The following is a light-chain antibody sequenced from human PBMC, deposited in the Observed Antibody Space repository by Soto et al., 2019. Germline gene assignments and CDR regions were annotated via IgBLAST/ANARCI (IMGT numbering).Light chain of an antibody. CDR3: QQTYSIPWT. V-gene: IGKV1-39*01. Sequence: SQAVSSLYTKRADRVTIACGGSKDISTYLNWYQQKSGKAPKLLIYAASSLQSGVPSRFSGSGSETDFTLTISSLQPEDFATYYCQQTYSIPWTFGEGTKVDIK. J-gene: IGKJ1*01. CDR1: KDISTY. CDR2: AAS.